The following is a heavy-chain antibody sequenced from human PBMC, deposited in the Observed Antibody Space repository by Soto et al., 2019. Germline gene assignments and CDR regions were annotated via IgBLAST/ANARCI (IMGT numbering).Heavy chain of an antibody. J-gene: IGHJ4*02. CDR3: ARAPYFYDSDYFDY. Sequence: PSETLSLTCAVSGGSISSGGYSWSWIRQPPGKGLEWIGYIYHSGSTYYNPSLKSRVTISVDRSKNQFSLKLSSVTAADTAVYYCARAPYFYDSDYFDYWGQGTLVTVSS. CDR1: GGSISSGGYS. CDR2: IYHSGST. V-gene: IGHV4-30-2*01. D-gene: IGHD3-22*01.